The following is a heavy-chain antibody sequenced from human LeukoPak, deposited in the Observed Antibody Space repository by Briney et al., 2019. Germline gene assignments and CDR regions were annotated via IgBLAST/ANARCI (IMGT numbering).Heavy chain of an antibody. D-gene: IGHD6-13*01. V-gene: IGHV4-59*08. J-gene: IGHJ5*02. CDR2: IYYSGST. CDR3: ARHAYSSSWTNWFDP. Sequence: SKTLSLTCTVSGGSISSYYWSWIRQPPGKGLGWIGYIYYSGSTNYNPSLKSRVTISVDTSTNQFSLKLSSVTAADTAVYYCARHAYSSSWTNWFDPWGQGTLVTVSS. CDR1: GGSISSYY.